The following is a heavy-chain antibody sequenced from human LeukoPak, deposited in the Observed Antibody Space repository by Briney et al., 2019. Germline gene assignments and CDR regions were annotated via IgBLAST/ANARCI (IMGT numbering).Heavy chain of an antibody. D-gene: IGHD2-2*01. V-gene: IGHV4-4*07. CDR1: GGSISSYY. J-gene: IGHJ5*02. Sequence: SETLSLTCTVSGGSISSYYWSWIRQPAGKGLEWIGRIYTSGSTNYNPSLKSRVTMSVDTSKNQFSLKLSSVTAADTAVYYCARDSLGVVPAAMYPEGGWFDPWGQGTLVTVSS. CDR3: ARDSLGVVPAAMYPEGGWFDP. CDR2: IYTSGST.